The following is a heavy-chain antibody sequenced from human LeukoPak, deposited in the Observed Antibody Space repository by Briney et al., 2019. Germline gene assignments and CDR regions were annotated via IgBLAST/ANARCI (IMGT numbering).Heavy chain of an antibody. CDR1: GCTISSYY. V-gene: IGHV4-4*07. Sequence: PSETPSLTCIVSGCTISSYYWSWIRQPPGKGLEWIWRIYTSGSTNYNPSLKSRVTMSVDTSKNQFSLKLSSVTAADTAVYYCARGVHYYDSSGYLDYWGQGTLVTVSS. CDR3: ARGVHYYDSSGYLDY. J-gene: IGHJ4*02. D-gene: IGHD3-22*01. CDR2: IYTSGST.